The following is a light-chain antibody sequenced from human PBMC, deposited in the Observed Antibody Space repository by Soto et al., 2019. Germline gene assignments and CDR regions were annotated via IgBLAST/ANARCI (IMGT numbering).Light chain of an antibody. Sequence: QSVLTQPPSASGTPGQTVTISCSGRFSNIGSNFIYWYQQLPGTAPKLLIYRNNERPSGVPDRFSASKSGTSASLGISGLRSEDEADYHCAAWDDSLSGVVFGGGTKLTVL. CDR3: AAWDDSLSGVV. J-gene: IGLJ3*02. CDR2: RNN. V-gene: IGLV1-47*01. CDR1: FSNIGSNF.